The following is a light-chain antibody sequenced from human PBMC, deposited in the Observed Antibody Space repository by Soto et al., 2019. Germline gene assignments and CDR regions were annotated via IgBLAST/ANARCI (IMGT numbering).Light chain of an antibody. Sequence: AIQMTQSPSSLSASVGDRVTITCRASQGIRNDLGWYQQKPGEAPKLLIYAVSHLQSGVPSRFSGSGSGPDFTLTISSLQPEDFATYYYLQDYNYPRTFGQGTKVEIK. CDR3: LQDYNYPRT. J-gene: IGKJ1*01. CDR1: QGIRND. CDR2: AVS. V-gene: IGKV1-6*01.